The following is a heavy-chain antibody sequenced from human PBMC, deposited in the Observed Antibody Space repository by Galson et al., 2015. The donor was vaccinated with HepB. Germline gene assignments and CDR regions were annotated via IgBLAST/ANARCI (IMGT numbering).Heavy chain of an antibody. CDR1: GYTLTELS. CDR3: ATVTHREYQLLLSYYGMDV. V-gene: IGHV1-24*01. D-gene: IGHD2-2*01. J-gene: IGHJ6*02. CDR2: FGPEDGET. Sequence: SVKVSCKVSGYTLTELSMHWVRQAPGKGLEWMGGFGPEDGETIYAQKFQGRVTVTEDTSTDTAYMELSSLRSEDTAVYYCATVTHREYQLLLSYYGMDVWGQGTTVTVSS.